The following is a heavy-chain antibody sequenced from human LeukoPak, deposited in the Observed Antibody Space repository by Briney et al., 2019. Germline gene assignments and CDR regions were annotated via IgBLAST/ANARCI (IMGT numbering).Heavy chain of an antibody. CDR3: ARDYYDILTGYYLTGMDV. CDR2: IYTSGST. J-gene: IGHJ6*02. CDR1: GVSISSYY. D-gene: IGHD3-9*01. V-gene: IGHV4-4*07. Sequence: SETLSLTCTVSGVSISSYYWSWIRQPAGKGLEWIGRIYTSGSTNYNPSLKSRVTMSVDTSKNQFSLKLSSVTAADTAVYYCARDYYDILTGYYLTGMDVWGQGTTVTVSS.